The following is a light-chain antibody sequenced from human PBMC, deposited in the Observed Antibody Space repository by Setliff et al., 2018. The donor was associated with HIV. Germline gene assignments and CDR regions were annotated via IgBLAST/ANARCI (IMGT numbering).Light chain of an antibody. CDR2: EVN. CDR3: CSYAGSSTYV. J-gene: IGLJ1*01. CDR1: TSDIAAFKY. V-gene: IGLV2-23*02. Sequence: QSVLAQTASVSGSPGQSITIACTGTTSDIAAFKYISWYQQHPGTAPKLMIFEVNKRPSGVSNRFSGSKSGNTASLTISGLQTDDEADYYCCSYAGSSTYVFGTGTKVTVL.